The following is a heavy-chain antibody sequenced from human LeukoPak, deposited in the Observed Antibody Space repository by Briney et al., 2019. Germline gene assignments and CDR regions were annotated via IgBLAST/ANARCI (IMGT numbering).Heavy chain of an antibody. D-gene: IGHD3-22*01. CDR3: AKDDYYDSSGYYKNFDY. V-gene: IGHV3-23*01. Sequence: GGSLTLSSPASGFTFSSYAMSWVRQATGKGREWVSAISGSGGSTYYADSVKGRFTISRDNSKNTLYLQMNSLRAEDTAVYYCAKDDYYDSSGYYKNFDYWGQGTLVTVSS. CDR1: GFTFSSYA. J-gene: IGHJ4*02. CDR2: ISGSGGST.